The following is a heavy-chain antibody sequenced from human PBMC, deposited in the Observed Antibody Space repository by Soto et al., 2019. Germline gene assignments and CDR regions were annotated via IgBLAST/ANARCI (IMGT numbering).Heavy chain of an antibody. D-gene: IGHD2-2*01. CDR3: GFYCSSVSCPEGFY. V-gene: IGHV3-33*01. Sequence: LRLSCAASGFTFNDYGMHWVRQAPGKGLEWVAVIWFDGSNEYYGDSVKGRFTISRDNSKNTLYLQMNYLRAEDTAVYYCGFYCSSVSCPEGFYWGQGTLVTVSS. CDR1: GFTFNDYG. J-gene: IGHJ4*02. CDR2: IWFDGSNE.